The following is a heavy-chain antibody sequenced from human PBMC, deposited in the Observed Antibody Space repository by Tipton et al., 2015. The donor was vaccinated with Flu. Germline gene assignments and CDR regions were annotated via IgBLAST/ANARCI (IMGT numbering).Heavy chain of an antibody. J-gene: IGHJ3*02. Sequence: LVKPTQTLTLTCTCSGFSLTTSRMGVGWIRQPPGKALEWLALIYWDDDKRYSPSLQNRLTITKDTSKNQVVLTMTNMDPVDTATYYCAHTLFHYYYDSSGYSSAFDIWGQGTMVTVSS. CDR3: AHTLFHYYYDSSGYSSAFDI. V-gene: IGHV2-5*02. CDR1: GFSLTTSRMG. CDR2: IYWDDDK. D-gene: IGHD3-22*01.